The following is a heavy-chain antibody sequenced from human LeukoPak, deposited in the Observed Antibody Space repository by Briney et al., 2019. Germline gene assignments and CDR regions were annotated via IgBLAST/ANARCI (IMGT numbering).Heavy chain of an antibody. J-gene: IGHJ4*02. Sequence: SQTLSLTCTVSGGSISSGGYYWSWIRQPPGKGLEWIGYIYHSGSTYYNPSLKSRVTISVDRSKNQFSLKLSSVTAADTAVYYCARESGYDYPLFNYWGQGTLVTVSS. CDR1: GGSISSGGYY. D-gene: IGHD5-12*01. V-gene: IGHV4-30-2*01. CDR2: IYHSGST. CDR3: ARESGYDYPLFNY.